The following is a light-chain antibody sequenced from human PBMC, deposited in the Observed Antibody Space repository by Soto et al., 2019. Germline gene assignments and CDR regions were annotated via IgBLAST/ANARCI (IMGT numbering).Light chain of an antibody. CDR3: QQSYRSPLN. CDR1: QNISHF. Sequence: DIQMTQSPLSLSASVGESVTITCRASQNISHFLNWYQQKPGKPPRLLIFVTSNLQSGVPSRFRGSRSETDFSLTISGLKPEDFSTYICQQSYRSPLNFGPGTRVA. CDR2: VTS. V-gene: IGKV1-39*01. J-gene: IGKJ3*01.